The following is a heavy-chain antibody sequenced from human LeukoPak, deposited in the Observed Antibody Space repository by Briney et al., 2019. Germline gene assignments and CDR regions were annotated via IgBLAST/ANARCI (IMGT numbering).Heavy chain of an antibody. J-gene: IGHJ6*03. Sequence: DPSETLSLTCTVSGGSISSSSYYWGWIRQPPGKGLEWIGSIYYSGSTYYNPSLKSRVTISVDTSKNQFSLKLSSVTAADTAVYYCARLYGSGRRYYYYYYMDVWGKGTTVTISS. CDR1: GGSISSSSYY. CDR2: IYYSGST. D-gene: IGHD3-10*01. CDR3: ARLYGSGRRYYYYYYMDV. V-gene: IGHV4-39*01.